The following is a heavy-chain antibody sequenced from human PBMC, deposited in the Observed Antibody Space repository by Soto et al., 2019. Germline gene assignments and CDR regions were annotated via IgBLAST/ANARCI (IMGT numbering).Heavy chain of an antibody. CDR2: IYPHDSDT. V-gene: IGHV5-51*01. Sequence: GESLKISCEGSGYNFHAYWIAWVRQMPGKGLEWMGFIYPHDSDTIYSPSFRGRVTISADKSINTAYLQWTSLKASDTAMYYCARPTDYHYGMEVWGQGTTVTVSS. CDR1: GYNFHAYW. J-gene: IGHJ6*02. D-gene: IGHD4-17*01. CDR3: ARPTDYHYGMEV.